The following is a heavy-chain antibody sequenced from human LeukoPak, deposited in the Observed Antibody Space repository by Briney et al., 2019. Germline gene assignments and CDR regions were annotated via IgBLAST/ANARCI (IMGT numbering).Heavy chain of an antibody. D-gene: IGHD2-2*01. J-gene: IGHJ5*02. V-gene: IGHV3-23*01. CDR2: ISGSGGST. Sequence: GGSLRLSCAASGFTFSSYAMSWVRQAPGTGLEWVSAISGSGGSTYYADSVKGRFTISRDNSKNTLYLQMNSLRAEDTAVYYCAKDSCSSTSCDNWFDPWGQGTLVTVSS. CDR3: AKDSCSSTSCDNWFDP. CDR1: GFTFSSYA.